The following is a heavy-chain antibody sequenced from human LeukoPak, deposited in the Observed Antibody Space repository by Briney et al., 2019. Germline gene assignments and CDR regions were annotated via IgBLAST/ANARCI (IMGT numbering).Heavy chain of an antibody. Sequence: SVKVSCKASGGTFSSYAISWVRQAPGQGLEWMGVIIPGSGTNYVDNLQGRLTITADESTNTAYMELRSLRSDDTAVYYCARNFVGAEVASPMTGYFALWGHGTLVTVSS. V-gene: IGHV1-69*13. D-gene: IGHD5-12*01. CDR1: GGTFSSYA. J-gene: IGHJ2*01. CDR3: ARNFVGAEVASPMTGYFAL. CDR2: IIPGSGT.